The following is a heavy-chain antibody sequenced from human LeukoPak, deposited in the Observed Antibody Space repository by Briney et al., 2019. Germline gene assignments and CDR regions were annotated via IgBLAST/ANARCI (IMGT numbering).Heavy chain of an antibody. CDR2: INSDGSST. CDR1: GFVFDDFA. J-gene: IGHJ6*02. CDR3: ARDLGDYYGMDV. D-gene: IGHD3-10*01. Sequence: GGSLGLSCAASGFVFDDFAMHWVRQAPGKGLVWVSRINSDGSSTSYADSVKGRFTISRDNAKNTLYLQMNSLRAEDTAVYYCARDLGDYYGMDVWGQGTTVTVSS. V-gene: IGHV3-74*01.